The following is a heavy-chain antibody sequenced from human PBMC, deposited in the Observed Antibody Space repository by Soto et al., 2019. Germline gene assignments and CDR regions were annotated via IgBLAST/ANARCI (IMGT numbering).Heavy chain of an antibody. Sequence: GGSLRLSCAASGFTFNTYAMSWVRQAPGKGLEWVSSISASAGSTYYTDSVKGRFTISRDNSKNTLYLQMHSLRAEDTAVYYCAIYYTRFLEWSTQDSWGPGTLVTVSS. CDR1: GFTFNTYA. CDR3: AIYYTRFLEWSTQDS. D-gene: IGHD3-3*01. CDR2: ISASAGST. V-gene: IGHV3-23*01. J-gene: IGHJ4*02.